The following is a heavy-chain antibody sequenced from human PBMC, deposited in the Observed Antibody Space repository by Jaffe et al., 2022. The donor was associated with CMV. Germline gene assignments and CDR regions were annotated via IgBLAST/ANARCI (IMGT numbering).Heavy chain of an antibody. V-gene: IGHV3-7*01. Sequence: EVQLVESGGGLVQPGGSLRLSCAASGFTFSSYWMSWVRQAPGKGLEWVANIKQDGSEKYYVDSVKGRFTISRDNAKNSLYLQMNSLRAEDTAVYYCARDFPYCTNGVCYTGFDPWGQGTLVTVSS. CDR1: GFTFSSYW. D-gene: IGHD2-8*01. CDR2: IKQDGSEK. J-gene: IGHJ5*02. CDR3: ARDFPYCTNGVCYTGFDP.